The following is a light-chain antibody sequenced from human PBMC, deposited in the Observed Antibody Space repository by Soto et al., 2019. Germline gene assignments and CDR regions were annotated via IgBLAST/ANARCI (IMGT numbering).Light chain of an antibody. V-gene: IGLV1-40*01. J-gene: IGLJ2*01. Sequence: QSVLTQPPSMSGAPGQRVTISCTGSSSNIGADFDVHWYQQHPGTAPKLLIYGNNNRPSGVPDRFSGSKSDTSASLAITGLQAEDEADYYCQSYDSSLRASVFGGGTQLTVL. CDR3: QSYDSSLRASV. CDR1: SSNIGADFD. CDR2: GNN.